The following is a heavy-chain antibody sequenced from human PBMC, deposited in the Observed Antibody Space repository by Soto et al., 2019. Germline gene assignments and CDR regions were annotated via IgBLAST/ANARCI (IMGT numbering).Heavy chain of an antibody. CDR1: GGTFSSYA. CDR3: ARDLTRALTMVRGPKSGFDY. Sequence: QVQLVQSGAEVQKPGSSVKVSCKASGGTFSSYAISWVRQAPGQGLEWMGGIIPIFGTANYAQKFQGRVTITADESTSTAYMELSSLRSEDTAVYYCARDLTRALTMVRGPKSGFDYWGQGTLVTVSS. D-gene: IGHD3-10*01. CDR2: IIPIFGTA. J-gene: IGHJ4*02. V-gene: IGHV1-69*01.